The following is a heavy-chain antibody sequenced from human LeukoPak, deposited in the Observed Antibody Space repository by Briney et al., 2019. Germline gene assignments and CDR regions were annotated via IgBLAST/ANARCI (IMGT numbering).Heavy chain of an antibody. CDR3: ATPQVSGWNFDY. Sequence: GESLKISFKGSGYRFTSYWIGWVRPMPGKGLEWMGSIYPGDSDTRYSPSFQGQVTISADKSITTAYLQWSSLKASDTAIYYCATPQVSGWNFDYWGQGTLVTVSS. CDR1: GYRFTSYW. J-gene: IGHJ4*02. V-gene: IGHV5-51*01. D-gene: IGHD6-19*01. CDR2: IYPGDSDT.